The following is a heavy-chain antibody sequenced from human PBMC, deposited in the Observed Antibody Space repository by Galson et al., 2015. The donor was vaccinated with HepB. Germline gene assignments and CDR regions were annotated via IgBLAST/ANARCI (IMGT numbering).Heavy chain of an antibody. CDR2: ISYDGSNK. CDR1: GFNFSTYA. Sequence: SLRLSCAASGFNFSTYAMHWVRQAPGKGLEWMAVISYDGSNKYYADSLKGRFSISRDNSKNTLYLQMDSLRAEDTAVYFCARHQGDHREDYFDYWGQGTLVTVSS. D-gene: IGHD3-16*01. V-gene: IGHV3-30-3*01. J-gene: IGHJ4*02. CDR3: ARHQGDHREDYFDY.